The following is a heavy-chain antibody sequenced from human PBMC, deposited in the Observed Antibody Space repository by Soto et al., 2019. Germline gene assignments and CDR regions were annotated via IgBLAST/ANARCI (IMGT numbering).Heavy chain of an antibody. D-gene: IGHD6-25*01. CDR2: IYYTGAT. CDR1: SGSISTGNW. Sequence: QVELQESGPRLVKSSGTLSLTCEVSSGSISTGNWWSWVRQPPGKGLEWIGEIYYTGATNYNPSPKSRVTMTLDNPNDPFSLTLTSATAADTAVYYCARVFSSGSGWMYYFDFWGQGILVSVSS. CDR3: ARVFSSGSGWMYYFDF. V-gene: IGHV4-4*02. J-gene: IGHJ4*02.